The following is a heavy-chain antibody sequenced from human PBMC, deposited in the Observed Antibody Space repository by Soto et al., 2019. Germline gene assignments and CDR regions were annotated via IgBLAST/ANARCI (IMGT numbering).Heavy chain of an antibody. CDR3: AHRKLQLEVEWVFDY. D-gene: IGHD6-13*01. CDR1: GLSLSTSGAC. V-gene: IGHV2-5*02. J-gene: IGHJ4*02. CDR2: LYWDDDK. Sequence: QITLKASAPTLVKLTQTLTVTCTFSGLSLSTSGACLGWILHSQGKALEWLPLLYWDDDKRYTPSLKSRLTITKDTSKTQVVLTMTNMDQVDTATYYCAHRKLQLEVEWVFDYRGQGTLVTVSS.